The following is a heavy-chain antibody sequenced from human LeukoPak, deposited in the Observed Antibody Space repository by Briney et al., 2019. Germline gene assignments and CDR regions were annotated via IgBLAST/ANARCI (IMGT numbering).Heavy chain of an antibody. J-gene: IGHJ5*02. D-gene: IGHD6-13*01. CDR1: GGSFSGYY. Sequence: KSSETLSLTCAVYGGSFSGYYWSWIRQPPGKGLEWIGEINHSGSTKNNPSLKSRVTISVDTSKNQFSLKLNSVTAADTAVYYCARVVAAAGDNWFDPWGQGTLVTVSS. CDR3: ARVVAAAGDNWFDP. V-gene: IGHV4-34*01. CDR2: INHSGST.